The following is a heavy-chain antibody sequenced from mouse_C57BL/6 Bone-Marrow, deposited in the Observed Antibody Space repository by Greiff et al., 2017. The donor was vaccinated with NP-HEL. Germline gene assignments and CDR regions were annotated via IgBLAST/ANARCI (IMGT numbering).Heavy chain of an antibody. D-gene: IGHD2-2*01. V-gene: IGHV5-15*01. CDR1: GFTFSDYG. CDR3: ARGEYGYDWFAY. J-gene: IGHJ3*01. CDR2: ISNLAYSI. Sequence: EVKLVESGGGLVQPGGSLKLSCAASGFTFSDYGMAWVRQAPRKGPEWVAFISNLAYSIYYADTVTGRFTISRENAKNTLYREMSSLRSEDTAMYYCARGEYGYDWFAYWGQGTLVTVSA.